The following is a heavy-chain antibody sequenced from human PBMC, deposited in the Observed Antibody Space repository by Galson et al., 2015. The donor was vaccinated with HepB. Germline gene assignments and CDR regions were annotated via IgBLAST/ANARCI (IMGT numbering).Heavy chain of an antibody. D-gene: IGHD1-26*01. CDR3: ARSPPGGSYGGGLYYFDY. V-gene: IGHV1-69*04. CDR2: IIPILGIA. J-gene: IGHJ4*02. Sequence: SVKVSCKASGGTFSSYAISWVRQAPGQGLEWMGRIIPILGIANYAQKFQGRVTITADKSTSTAYMELSSLRSEDTAVYYCARSPPGGSYGGGLYYFDYWGQGTLVTVSS. CDR1: GGTFSSYA.